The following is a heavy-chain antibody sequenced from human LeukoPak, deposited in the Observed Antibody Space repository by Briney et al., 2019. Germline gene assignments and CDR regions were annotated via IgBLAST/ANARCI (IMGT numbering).Heavy chain of an antibody. Sequence: SETLSLTCTVSGGSISSGGYYWSWIRQHLGKGLEWIGYIYYSGSTYYNPSLKSRVTISVDTSKNQFSLKLSSVTAADTAVYYRARDSEWLGPWGAFDIWGQGTMVTVSS. CDR2: IYYSGST. CDR3: ARDSEWLGPWGAFDI. V-gene: IGHV4-31*03. J-gene: IGHJ3*02. CDR1: GGSISSGGYY. D-gene: IGHD6-19*01.